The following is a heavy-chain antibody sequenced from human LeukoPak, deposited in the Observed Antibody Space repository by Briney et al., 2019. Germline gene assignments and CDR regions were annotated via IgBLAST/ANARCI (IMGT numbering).Heavy chain of an antibody. CDR2: INPSGGST. J-gene: IGHJ4*02. Sequence: ASVKVSCKASGYTFASYYMHWVRQAPGQGLEWMGIINPSGGSTSYTQKFQGRVTMTRDTSTSTVYMEMSSLRSEDTAVYYCARSMVRGVTYYFDFWGQGTLVTVSS. CDR1: GYTFASYY. CDR3: ARSMVRGVTYYFDF. V-gene: IGHV1-46*01. D-gene: IGHD3-10*01.